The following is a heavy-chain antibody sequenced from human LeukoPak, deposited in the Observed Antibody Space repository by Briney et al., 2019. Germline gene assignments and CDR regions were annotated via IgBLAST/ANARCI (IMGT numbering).Heavy chain of an antibody. J-gene: IGHJ4*02. Sequence: ASVKVSCKASGYTFTSYDINWVRQATGQGLEWMGWMNPNSGNTGYAQKFQGRVTMTRNTSISTAYMELSSLRSEDTAVYYCARVSGRQLVPASDYWGQGTLVTVSS. CDR3: ARVSGRQLVPASDY. CDR1: GYTFTSYD. D-gene: IGHD6-13*01. CDR2: MNPNSGNT. V-gene: IGHV1-8*01.